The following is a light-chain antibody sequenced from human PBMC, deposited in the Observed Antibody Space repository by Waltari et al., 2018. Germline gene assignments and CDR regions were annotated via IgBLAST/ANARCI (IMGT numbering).Light chain of an antibody. V-gene: IGLV3-9*01. CDR3: QVWDSIIF. Sequence: SYELSQPRSVSVALGQTASITCGGNNIGSKNVHWYQQKPGQAPVMVIYEDSNRPSGVPERLSGSKSGNTATLTISSAQAVDEADYYCQVWDSIIFFGGGTKLTVL. CDR1: NIGSKN. CDR2: EDS. J-gene: IGLJ2*01.